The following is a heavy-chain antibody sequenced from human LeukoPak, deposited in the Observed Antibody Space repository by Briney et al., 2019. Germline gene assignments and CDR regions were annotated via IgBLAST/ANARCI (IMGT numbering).Heavy chain of an antibody. Sequence: SDTLSLTCTVSGGSISSSSYYWGWIRQPPGKGPEWIGSIYYSGSTYYNPSLKSRVTISVDTSKNQFSLKLSSVTAADTAVYYCASLRMGRITIFGVVTAPPKHGMDVWGQGTTVTVSS. J-gene: IGHJ6*02. CDR3: ASLRMGRITIFGVVTAPPKHGMDV. D-gene: IGHD3-3*01. CDR2: IYYSGST. V-gene: IGHV4-39*01. CDR1: GGSISSSSYY.